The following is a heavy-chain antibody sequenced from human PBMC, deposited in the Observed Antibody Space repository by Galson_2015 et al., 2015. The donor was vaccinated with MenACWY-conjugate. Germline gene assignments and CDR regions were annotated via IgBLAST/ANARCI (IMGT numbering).Heavy chain of an antibody. Sequence: SLRLSCAASGFTFNNYDLSWVRQAPGQGLEWVSSISPDGGTTYNADSVKGRFTISRDTSKDTLYLQLNSLRAEDTAVYYCAKRRPYWYFDLWGRGTLVTVSS. J-gene: IGHJ2*01. CDR1: GFTFNNYD. CDR2: ISPDGGTT. CDR3: AKRRPYWYFDL. V-gene: IGHV3-23*01.